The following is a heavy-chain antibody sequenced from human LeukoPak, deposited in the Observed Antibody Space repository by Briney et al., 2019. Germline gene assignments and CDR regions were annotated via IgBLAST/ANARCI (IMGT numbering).Heavy chain of an antibody. Sequence: PGGSLRLSCAASGFTLSSCGMHWVRQAPGKGLEWVAVITYDGITTYFDDSVKGRFTISRDTSKSMLYLQMNSLRPEDTAVYYCVKEQSSGNYRTADFWGQGTPVTVSS. J-gene: IGHJ4*02. CDR3: VKEQSSGNYRTADF. V-gene: IGHV3-30*18. D-gene: IGHD3-10*01. CDR2: ITYDGITT. CDR1: GFTLSSCG.